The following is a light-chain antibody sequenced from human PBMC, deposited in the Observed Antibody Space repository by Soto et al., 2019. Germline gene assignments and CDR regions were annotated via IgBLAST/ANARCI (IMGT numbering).Light chain of an antibody. CDR3: TSYTSGNTFV. CDR2: DVR. CDR1: SSDVGGYNS. V-gene: IGLV2-14*01. J-gene: IGLJ2*01. Sequence: QSALTQPASVSGSPGQSITISCTGASSDVGGYNSVSWYQHHPGKAPKLMVYDVRDRPSGVSNRFSGSKSGNTASLTISGLQAEDEADYYCTSYTSGNTFVFGGGTQLTVL.